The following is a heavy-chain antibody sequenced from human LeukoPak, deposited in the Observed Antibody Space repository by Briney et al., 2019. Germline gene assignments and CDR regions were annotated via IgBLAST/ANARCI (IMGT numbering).Heavy chain of an antibody. V-gene: IGHV2-5*02. CDR1: GFSLSTTGVG. CDR3: AHISTTSGSYWSPGGY. J-gene: IGHJ4*02. Sequence: KSGPTLVKPTQTLTLTCTFSGFSLSTTGVGVGWIRQPPGKALEWLALIYWDDDKRYSPSLKCRLTITKDTSKNQVVLTMTNMDPVDTATYYCAHISTTSGSYWSPGGYWGQGTLVTVSS. CDR2: IYWDDDK. D-gene: IGHD3-10*01.